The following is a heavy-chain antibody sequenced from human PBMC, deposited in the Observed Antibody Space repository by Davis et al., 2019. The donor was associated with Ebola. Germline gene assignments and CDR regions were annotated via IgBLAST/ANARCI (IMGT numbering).Heavy chain of an antibody. Sequence: GESLKISCAASGFTFSSYSMNWVRQAPGKGLEWVSYISSSGGAIYSADSVEGRFTISRDNSKNTLYLQMNSLRADDTAVYYCAKGGTIYYYYGMDVWGQGTTVTVSS. CDR2: ISSSGGAI. CDR3: AKGGTIYYYYGMDV. J-gene: IGHJ6*02. V-gene: IGHV3-48*01. CDR1: GFTFSSYS. D-gene: IGHD1-14*01.